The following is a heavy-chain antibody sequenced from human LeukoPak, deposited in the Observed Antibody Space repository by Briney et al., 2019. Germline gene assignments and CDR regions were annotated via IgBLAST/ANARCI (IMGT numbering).Heavy chain of an antibody. CDR1: GYIFTSYY. Sequence: GASVKVSCKASGYIFTSYYMHWVRQAPGQGLEWMGIINPSGGSTSYAQKFQGRVTMTRDTSTSTVYMELSSLRSEDTAVYYCAREDWSGYLRSAYYYYGMDVWGQGTTVTVSS. D-gene: IGHD3-3*01. CDR2: INPSGGST. V-gene: IGHV1-46*01. CDR3: AREDWSGYLRSAYYYYGMDV. J-gene: IGHJ6*02.